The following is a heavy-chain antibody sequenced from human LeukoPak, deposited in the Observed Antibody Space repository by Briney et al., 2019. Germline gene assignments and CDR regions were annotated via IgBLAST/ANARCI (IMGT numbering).Heavy chain of an antibody. CDR2: ISYDGSNK. CDR3: ARTIEGHFDY. J-gene: IGHJ4*02. D-gene: IGHD3-3*01. Sequence: GGSLRLSCAASGFTFGSYAMHWVRQAPGKGLEWVAVISYDGSNKYYADSVKGRFTISRDNSKNTLYLQMNSLRAEDTAVYYCARTIEGHFDYWGQGTLVTVSS. CDR1: GFTFGSYA. V-gene: IGHV3-30-3*01.